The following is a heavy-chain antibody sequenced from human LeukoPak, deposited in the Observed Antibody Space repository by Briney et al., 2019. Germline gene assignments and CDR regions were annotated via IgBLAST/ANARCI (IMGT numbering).Heavy chain of an antibody. CDR2: INPNSGGT. CDR3: ARAGGAGSGSYYDAFDI. Sequence: ASVKVSCMASGYTFTCYYMHWVRQAPGQGLEWMGWINPNSGGTNYAQKFQGRVTMTRDTSISTAYMELSRLRSDDTAVDYCARAGGAGSGSYYDAFDIWGQGTMVTVSS. J-gene: IGHJ3*02. CDR1: GYTFTCYY. V-gene: IGHV1-2*02. D-gene: IGHD3-10*01.